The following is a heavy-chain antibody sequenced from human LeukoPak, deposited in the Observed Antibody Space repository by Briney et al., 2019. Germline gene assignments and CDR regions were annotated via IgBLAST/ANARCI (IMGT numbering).Heavy chain of an antibody. CDR2: IYTSGST. J-gene: IGHJ4*02. CDR3: ARDEGNKGDAYFDY. D-gene: IGHD1/OR15-1a*01. CDR1: GGSISSGSYY. Sequence: KSSETLSLTCTVSGGSISSGSYYWSWIRQPAGKGLEWIGRIYTSGSTNYNPSLKSRVTISVDTSKNQFSLKLSSVTAADTAVYYCARDEGNKGDAYFDYWGQGTLVTVSS. V-gene: IGHV4-61*02.